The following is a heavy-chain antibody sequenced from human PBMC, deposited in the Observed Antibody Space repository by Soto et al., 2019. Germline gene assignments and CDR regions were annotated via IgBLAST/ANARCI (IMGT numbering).Heavy chain of an antibody. CDR2: MRADTGDT. V-gene: IGHV1-8*01. D-gene: IGHD5-18*01. CDR3: ARSSYGQGFQS. CDR1: GDTFSNFD. J-gene: IGHJ5*02. Sequence: QVQLVQSGAEVKKPGASVKVSCKASGDTFSNFDINWVRQAPGQGPDWMGWMRADTGDTGHAQKFQGRISMTRDTSTSTLYMDLSSLRVEDTAVYYWARSSYGQGFQSWGQGTLVIVSS.